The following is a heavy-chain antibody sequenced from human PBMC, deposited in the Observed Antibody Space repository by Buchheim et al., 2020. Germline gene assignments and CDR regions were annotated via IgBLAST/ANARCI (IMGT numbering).Heavy chain of an antibody. CDR3: AKGVYSSSARNYFDY. D-gene: IGHD6-6*01. CDR2: ISGRDGST. CDR1: GFTFSNYG. Sequence: EVQVLESGGGLVQPGGSLRLSCAASGFTFSNYGMTWVRQAPGKGLEWVSAISGRDGSTYYADSVKGRFTISSDNSKNTVYLQMNRLSAEDTAVYYCAKGVYSSSARNYFDYWGQGTL. V-gene: IGHV3-23*01. J-gene: IGHJ4*02.